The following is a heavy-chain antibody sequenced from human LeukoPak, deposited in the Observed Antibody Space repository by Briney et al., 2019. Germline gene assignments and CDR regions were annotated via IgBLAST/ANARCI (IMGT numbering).Heavy chain of an antibody. J-gene: IGHJ4*02. D-gene: IGHD3-10*01. CDR2: INHSGST. Sequence: PSETLSLTCAVYGGSFSGYYWSWIRQPPGKGLEWIGEINHSGSTNYNPSLKSRVTISVDTSKNQFSLKLSSVTAADTAVYYCARDALLWFGEYSGDYWGQGTLVTVSS. CDR3: ARDALLWFGEYSGDY. V-gene: IGHV4-34*01. CDR1: GGSFSGYY.